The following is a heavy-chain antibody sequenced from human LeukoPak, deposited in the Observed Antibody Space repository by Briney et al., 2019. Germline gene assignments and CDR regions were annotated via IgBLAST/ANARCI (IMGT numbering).Heavy chain of an antibody. V-gene: IGHV3-21*01. CDR2: ISSSSSYI. CDR3: ARVAGGYDYAFDY. CDR1: GFTFSSYS. J-gene: IGHJ4*02. Sequence: PGGSLRLSCAASGFTFSSYSMNWVRQAPGKGLEWVSSISSSSSYIYYADSVKGRFTISRDNAKNSLCLQMNSLRAEDTAVYYCARVAGGYDYAFDYWGQGTLVTVSS. D-gene: IGHD5-12*01.